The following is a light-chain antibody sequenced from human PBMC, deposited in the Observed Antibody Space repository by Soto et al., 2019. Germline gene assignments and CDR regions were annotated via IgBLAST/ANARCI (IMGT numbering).Light chain of an antibody. CDR1: RDIGND. CDR3: QQYKDYVYT. J-gene: IGKJ2*01. CDR2: AAS. Sequence: AIQMTQSPSSLSASVGDRVTITCRASRDIGNDLGWYQQKPGKAPKHLIFAASNLQSGVPSRFSGGGSGTDFTLTISSLQADDFATYYCQQYKDYVYTFGQGTKVESK. V-gene: IGKV1-6*01.